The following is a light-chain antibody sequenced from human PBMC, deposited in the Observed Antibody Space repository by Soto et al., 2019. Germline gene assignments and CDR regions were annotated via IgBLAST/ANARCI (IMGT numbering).Light chain of an antibody. CDR3: QKYDSAPYT. CDR1: QGISNY. CDR2: DAS. V-gene: IGKV1-27*01. Sequence: DIPMTQSPSSLSASVGDRVTITCRASQGISNYLAWYQQKPGKVPKFLIYDASTLQSGVPSRFSGSGSGTDFNLTINSLQPEDVATYNCQKYDSAPYTFGPGTKVDIK. J-gene: IGKJ3*01.